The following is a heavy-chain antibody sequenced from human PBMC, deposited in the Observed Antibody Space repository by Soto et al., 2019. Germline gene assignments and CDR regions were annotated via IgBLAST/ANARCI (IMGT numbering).Heavy chain of an antibody. CDR2: ITWSSGTI. J-gene: IGHJ4*02. D-gene: IGHD3-22*01. Sequence: PGGSLRLSCEASGFTFGDYAMHWVRQIPGKGLEWVSTITWSSGTIDYADSVKGRFTISRDNAKSSLYLQMHSLRTDDTALYYCAKDRESGDLLPRQFDSWGQGSLVTVSS. V-gene: IGHV3-9*01. CDR3: AKDRESGDLLPRQFDS. CDR1: GFTFGDYA.